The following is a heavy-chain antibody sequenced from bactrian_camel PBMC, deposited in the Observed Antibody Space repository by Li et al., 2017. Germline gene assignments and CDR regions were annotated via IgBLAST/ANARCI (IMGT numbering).Heavy chain of an antibody. CDR3: AAVAEGRTVEGGVSLWTLFESGY. Sequence: HVQLVESGGGSVQAGGSLRLSCAASEWTLSRSRMGWFRQPPGKEREEVAAIYTGGSTYVADSVKGRSTVFKGNAGKTLYLQMNSLRPEDTAMYYCAAVAEGRTVEGGVSLWTLFESGYWGQGTQVTVS. D-gene: IGHD3*01. CDR1: EWTLSRSR. J-gene: IGHJ4*01. CDR2: IYTGGST. V-gene: IGHV3S57*01.